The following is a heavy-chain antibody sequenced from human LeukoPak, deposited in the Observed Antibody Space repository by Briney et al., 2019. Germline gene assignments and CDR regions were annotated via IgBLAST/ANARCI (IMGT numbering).Heavy chain of an antibody. CDR3: VREGVSSSWNNWYFDL. J-gene: IGHJ2*01. D-gene: IGHD6-13*01. CDR1: EFPCNSPD. Sequence: PGGSLRPSGESPEFPCNSPDMQWVRQPTEKGLRCISSFVPMGDTYYPGYVKGRFTMYRENAKNTLYLQMNSLRAGDTAVYYCVREGVSSSWNNWYFDLWGRGTLVTVSS. V-gene: IGHV3-13*01. CDR2: FVPMGDT.